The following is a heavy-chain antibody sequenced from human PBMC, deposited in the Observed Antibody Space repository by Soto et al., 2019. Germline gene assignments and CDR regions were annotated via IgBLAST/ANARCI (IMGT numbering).Heavy chain of an antibody. CDR1: GYTFTGYY. Sequence: GASVKVSCKASGYTFTGYYMHWVRQAPGQGLEWMGWINPNSGGTNYAQKFQGRVTMTRDTSISTAYMELSRLRSDDTAVYYCAFCSQLSFWSGPHASYYYGMDVWGQGTTVTVSS. J-gene: IGHJ6*02. CDR3: AFCSQLSFWSGPHASYYYGMDV. CDR2: INPNSGGT. V-gene: IGHV1-2*02. D-gene: IGHD3-3*01.